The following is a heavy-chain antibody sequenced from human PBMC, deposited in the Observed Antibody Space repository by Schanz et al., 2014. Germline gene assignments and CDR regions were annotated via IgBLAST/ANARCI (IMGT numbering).Heavy chain of an antibody. Sequence: EVQLVESGGGLVQPGGSLRLSCAASGFTFSTYAMNWVRQAPGKGLEWVSGISGSGGDTYYVDSVKGRFTVSRDNAENLLYLQMSSLRDEDTAVYYCATSGLVSHSFDAFDIWGQGTMVTVSS. CDR3: ATSGLVSHSFDAFDI. CDR1: GFTFSTYA. D-gene: IGHD3-9*01. J-gene: IGHJ3*02. V-gene: IGHV3-23*04. CDR2: ISGSGGDT.